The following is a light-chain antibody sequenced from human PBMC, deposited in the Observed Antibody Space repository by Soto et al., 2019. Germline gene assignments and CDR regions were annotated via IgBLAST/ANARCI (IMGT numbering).Light chain of an antibody. Sequence: QSALTQPASVSGSPGQSITISCIATSSDVGGYNYVSWYQQHPGKAPKLMISEVSNRPSGVSNRFSGSKSGNTASLTISGLQTEDEADHYCSSYTSSSTLVFGGGTKLTVL. CDR2: EVS. CDR3: SSYTSSSTLV. J-gene: IGLJ2*01. CDR1: SSDVGGYNY. V-gene: IGLV2-14*01.